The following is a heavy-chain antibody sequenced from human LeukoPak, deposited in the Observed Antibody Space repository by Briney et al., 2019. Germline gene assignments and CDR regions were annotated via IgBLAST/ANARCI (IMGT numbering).Heavy chain of an antibody. V-gene: IGHV3-30*02. CDR2: IRYDGSNK. Sequence: GGSLRLSCAASGFTLSSYGMHWVRQAPGKGLEWVAFIRYDGSNKYYADSVKGRFTISRDNAKNSLYLQMNSLRAEDTALYYCAKDIRKYCSSTSCQPGALDYWGQGTLVTVSS. CDR1: GFTLSSYG. CDR3: AKDIRKYCSSTSCQPGALDY. J-gene: IGHJ4*02. D-gene: IGHD2-2*01.